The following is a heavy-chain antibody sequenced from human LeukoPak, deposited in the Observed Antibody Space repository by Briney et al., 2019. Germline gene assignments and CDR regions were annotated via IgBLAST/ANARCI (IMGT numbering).Heavy chain of an antibody. CDR2: IYYSGST. CDR3: ARRHSSAWYYDY. V-gene: IGHV4-30-4*08. J-gene: IGHJ4*02. CDR1: GGSISSGDYY. D-gene: IGHD3-22*01. Sequence: PSQTXXLXCTVSGGSISSGDYYWSWIRQPPGXGLEWIGYIYYSGSTYYNPSLKSRVTISVDTSKNQFSLKLSSVTAADTAVYYCARRHSSAWYYDYWGQGTLVTVSS.